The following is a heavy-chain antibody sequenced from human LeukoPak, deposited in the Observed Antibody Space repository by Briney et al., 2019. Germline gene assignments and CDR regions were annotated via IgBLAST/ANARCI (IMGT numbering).Heavy chain of an antibody. CDR2: INHSGST. CDR1: GGSFSGYY. Sequence: PSETLSLTCAVYGGSFSGYYWSWIRQPPGKGLEWIGEINHSGSTNYNPSLKSRVTISVDTSKNQFSLKLSSVTAADTAVYYCARLQGGWLLDYWGQGTLVTVSS. J-gene: IGHJ4*02. D-gene: IGHD5-24*01. CDR3: ARLQGGWLLDY. V-gene: IGHV4-34*01.